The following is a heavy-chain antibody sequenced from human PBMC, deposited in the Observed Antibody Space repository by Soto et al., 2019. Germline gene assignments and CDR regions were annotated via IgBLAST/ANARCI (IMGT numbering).Heavy chain of an antibody. CDR1: GFTFSNYA. J-gene: IGHJ5*01. V-gene: IGHV3-64*01. CDR3: AIWVSLTGLDS. D-gene: IGHD3-10*01. Sequence: EVLLVESGGDLVQPGGSLRLSCAASGFTFSNYAMHWFRQAPGKGLEYVSASNSNGGTTYYANSVKGRFTISRDNSRNTLYLQVGSLRADDMAVYYGAIWVSLTGLDSWGQGTLVTVSS. CDR2: SNSNGGTT.